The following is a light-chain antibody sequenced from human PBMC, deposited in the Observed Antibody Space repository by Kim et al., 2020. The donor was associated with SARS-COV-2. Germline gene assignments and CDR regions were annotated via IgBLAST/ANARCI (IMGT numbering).Light chain of an antibody. Sequence: KATISCSGSSSNIGNNYVSWYQQLPGTAPKLLIYDNNKRPSGIPDRFSGSKSGTSATLGITGLQTGDEADYYCGTWDSSLSVLYVFGTGTKVTVL. CDR2: DNN. J-gene: IGLJ1*01. CDR3: GTWDSSLSVLYV. CDR1: SSNIGNNY. V-gene: IGLV1-51*01.